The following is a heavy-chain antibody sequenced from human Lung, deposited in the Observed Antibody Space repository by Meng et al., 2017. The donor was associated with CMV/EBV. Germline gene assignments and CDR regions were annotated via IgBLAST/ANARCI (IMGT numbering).Heavy chain of an antibody. CDR3: ARACSSTSCYPYYYYYGMDV. J-gene: IGHJ6*02. Sequence: SVXVSXXAAGYTFTGYYMHWVRHAPGQRLEWMGWINPNSGGKNYAQKFQGRVTMTRDTSISTAYMELSRLRSDDTAVYYCARACSSTSCYPYYYYYGMDVWGQGTTVIVSS. CDR2: INPNSGGK. D-gene: IGHD2-2*01. CDR1: GYTFTGYY. V-gene: IGHV1-2*02.